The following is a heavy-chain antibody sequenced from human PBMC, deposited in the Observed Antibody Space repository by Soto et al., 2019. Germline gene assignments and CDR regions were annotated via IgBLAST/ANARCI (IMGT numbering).Heavy chain of an antibody. Sequence: PGGSLRLSCVASGFTFSSYAMTWVRQAPGKGLEWVSGISGSGSSTSYADSVKGRFTISRDSSKNTLYLQMNNVRAEDTAVYYCAKRNGSGQRGYWFAPWGQGTLVTVSS. CDR3: AKRNGSGQRGYWFAP. D-gene: IGHD3-10*01. J-gene: IGHJ5*02. CDR1: GFTFSSYA. CDR2: ISGSGSST. V-gene: IGHV3-23*01.